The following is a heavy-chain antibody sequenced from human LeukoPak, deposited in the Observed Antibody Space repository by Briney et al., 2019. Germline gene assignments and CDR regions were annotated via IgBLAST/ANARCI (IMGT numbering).Heavy chain of an antibody. CDR2: IYPGDSDT. J-gene: IGHJ2*01. CDR3: ARWPILYGSGRGSWYFDL. V-gene: IGHV5-51*01. CDR1: GYSFTSYW. Sequence: LGESLKISCKGSGYSFTSYWIGWVRQMPGKGLEWMGIIYPGDSDTRYSPSFQGQVTISADKSISTAYLQWSSLKASDTAMYYCARWPILYGSGRGSWYFDLWGRGTLVTVSS. D-gene: IGHD3-10*01.